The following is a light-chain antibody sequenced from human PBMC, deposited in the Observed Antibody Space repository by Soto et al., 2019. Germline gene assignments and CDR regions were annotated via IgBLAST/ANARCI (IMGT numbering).Light chain of an antibody. CDR3: MQSTHWPPGT. J-gene: IGKJ2*01. CDR1: QSLVHSDGDTY. CDR2: KVS. V-gene: IGKV2-30*02. Sequence: DVVMTQSPLSLLVTLGQPASISCRSSQSLVHSDGDTYLSWFQRRPGQSPRRLIYKVSYRDSGVPDRFSGSGSGTDFTLKINRVEAEDVGTYYCMQSTHWPPGTFGQGTKLEIK.